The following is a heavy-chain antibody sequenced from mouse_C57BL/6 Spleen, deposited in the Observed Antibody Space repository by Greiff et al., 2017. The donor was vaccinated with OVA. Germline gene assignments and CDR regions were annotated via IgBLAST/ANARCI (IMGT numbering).Heavy chain of an antibody. CDR1: GYTFTSYW. J-gene: IGHJ2*01. Sequence: VKLQQPGAELVKPGASVKVSCKASGYTFTSYWMHWVKQRPGQGLEWIGRIHPSDSDTNYNQKFKGKATLTVDKSSSTAYMQLSSLTSEDSAVYYCAISDGYSYFDYWGQGTTLTVSS. V-gene: IGHV1-74*01. D-gene: IGHD2-3*01. CDR2: IHPSDSDT. CDR3: AISDGYSYFDY.